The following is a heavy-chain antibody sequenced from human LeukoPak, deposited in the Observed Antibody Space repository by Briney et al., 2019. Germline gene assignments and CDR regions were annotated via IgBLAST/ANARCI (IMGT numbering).Heavy chain of an antibody. CDR1: GGTFSSYA. CDR2: IIPIFDTA. V-gene: IGHV1-69*13. D-gene: IGHD2-2*01. Sequence: GASVKVSCKASGGTFSSYAISWVRQAPGQGLEWMGGIIPIFDTANYAQKFQGRVTITADESTSTAYMELSSLRSEDTAVYYCARARSEFVVVPAAMFYWGQGTLVTVSS. J-gene: IGHJ4*02. CDR3: ARARSEFVVVPAAMFY.